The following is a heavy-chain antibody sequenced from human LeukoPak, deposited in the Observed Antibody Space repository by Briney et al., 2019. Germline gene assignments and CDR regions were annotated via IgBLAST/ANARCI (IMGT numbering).Heavy chain of an antibody. Sequence: GGSLRLSCAASGFTFAIYAMHWVRQALGKGLEWVAVISYDGNNKYYADSVKGRFTISRDNSKNTLYLQMNSLRAEDTAVYYCARDLVGGWDDSSGYYYGYFDYWGQGTLVTVSS. J-gene: IGHJ4*02. CDR1: GFTFAIYA. D-gene: IGHD3-22*01. CDR3: ARDLVGGWDDSSGYYYGYFDY. CDR2: ISYDGNNK. V-gene: IGHV3-30-3*01.